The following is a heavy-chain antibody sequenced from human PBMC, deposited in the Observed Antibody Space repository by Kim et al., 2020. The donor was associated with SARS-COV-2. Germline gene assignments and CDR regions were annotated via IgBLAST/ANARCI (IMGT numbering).Heavy chain of an antibody. D-gene: IGHD3-3*01. Sequence: ASVKVSCKASGYTFTGYYMHWVRQAPGQGLEWMGWINPNSGGTNYAQKFQGRVTMTRDTSISTAYMELSRLRSDDPAVYYCARVTPVGDFWSGNPLFYYYYGMDVWGQGTTVTVSS. V-gene: IGHV1-2*02. J-gene: IGHJ6*02. CDR3: ARVTPVGDFWSGNPLFYYYYGMDV. CDR2: INPNSGGT. CDR1: GYTFTGYY.